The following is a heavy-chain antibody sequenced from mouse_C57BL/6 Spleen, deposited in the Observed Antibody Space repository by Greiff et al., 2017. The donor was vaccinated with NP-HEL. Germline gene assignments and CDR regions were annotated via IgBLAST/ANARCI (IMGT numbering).Heavy chain of an antibody. CDR2: INPNNGGT. CDR3: ERVYYGSSIAWFAY. J-gene: IGHJ3*01. D-gene: IGHD1-1*01. CDR1: GYTFTDYN. V-gene: IGHV1-18*01. Sequence: EVQLQQSGPELVKPGASVKIPCKASGYTFTDYNMDWVKQSHGKSLEWIGDINPNNGGTIYNQKFKGKATLTVDKSSSTAYMELRSLTSEDTAVYYCERVYYGSSIAWFAYWGQGTLVTVSA.